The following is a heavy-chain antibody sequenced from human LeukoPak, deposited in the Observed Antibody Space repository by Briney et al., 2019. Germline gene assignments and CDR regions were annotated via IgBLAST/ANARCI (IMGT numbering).Heavy chain of an antibody. V-gene: IGHV3-7*01. D-gene: IGHD1-26*01. J-gene: IGHJ3*01. CDR2: ISKNGSET. CDR3: ARDKLKGAIPGTSFHF. CDR1: GFTFSNYW. Sequence: PGGSLRLSCAASGFTFSNYWMSWVRQAPGKGLEWVASISKNGSETYSVDSVRGRSTISRDNAKNSLYFQMNSLGDEDTAVYYGARDKLKGAIPGTSFHFWGRGTMVTVSS.